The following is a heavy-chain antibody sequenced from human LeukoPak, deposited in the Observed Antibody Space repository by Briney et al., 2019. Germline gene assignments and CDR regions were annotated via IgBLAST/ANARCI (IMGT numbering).Heavy chain of an antibody. CDR1: EGTSSSYA. V-gene: IGHV1-69*13. Sequence: SVKASCKASEGTSSSYAISWMRQPPAQGREWMGGIIPMFATANYAQKFQGRVTITADESTSTVYMELSSLRSEDTAIYYCARSMVRGVPYFDYWGQGTLVTVSS. J-gene: IGHJ4*02. D-gene: IGHD3-10*01. CDR3: ARSMVRGVPYFDY. CDR2: IIPMFATA.